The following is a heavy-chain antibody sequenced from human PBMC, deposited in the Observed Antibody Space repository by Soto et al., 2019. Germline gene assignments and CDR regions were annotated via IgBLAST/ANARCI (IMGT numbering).Heavy chain of an antibody. CDR1: GYTFTSYD. CDR2: MNPNSGNT. V-gene: IGHV1-8*01. Sequence: QVQLVQSGAEVKTPGASVKVSCKASGYTFTSYDMNWVRQAPGQGLEWMGWMNPNSGNTGYAQKFQGRLTMTRDTDISIAHMELSSLRNEDTAVYYCARSDGYNFNWLDSWGQGTLVTVSA. J-gene: IGHJ5*01. D-gene: IGHD2-21*01. CDR3: ARSDGYNFNWLDS.